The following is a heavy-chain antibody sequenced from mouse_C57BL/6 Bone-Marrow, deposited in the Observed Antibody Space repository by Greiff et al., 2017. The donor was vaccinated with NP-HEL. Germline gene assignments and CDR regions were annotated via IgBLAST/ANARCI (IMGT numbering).Heavy chain of an antibody. CDR2: IWGDGST. CDR1: GFSLTSYG. D-gene: IGHD1-1*01. V-gene: IGHV2-3*01. J-gene: IGHJ4*01. Sequence: QVQLQQSGPGLVAPSQSLSITCTVSGFSLTSYGVSWVRQPPGKGLEWLGVIWGDGSTNYHSALISRLSISKDNSKSQVFLKLNSLQTDDTATYYCATITTVVATKAMDYWGQGTSVTVSS. CDR3: ATITTVVATKAMDY.